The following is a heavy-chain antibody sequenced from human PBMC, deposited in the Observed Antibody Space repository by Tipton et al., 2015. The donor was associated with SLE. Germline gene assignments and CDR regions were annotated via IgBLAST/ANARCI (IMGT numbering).Heavy chain of an antibody. J-gene: IGHJ6*03. D-gene: IGHD6-13*01. Sequence: LRLSCTVSGGSISSGSYYWSWIRQPPGKGLEWIGYIYYSGSTNYNPSLKSRVTISVDTSKNQFSLKLNSVTAADTAVYYCARAAADIDYYYMDVWGKGTTVTVSS. CDR1: GGSISSGSYY. V-gene: IGHV4-61*01. CDR2: IYYSGST. CDR3: ARAAADIDYYYMDV.